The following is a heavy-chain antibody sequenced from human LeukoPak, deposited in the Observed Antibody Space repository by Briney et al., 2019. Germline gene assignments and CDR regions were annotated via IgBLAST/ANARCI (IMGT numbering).Heavy chain of an antibody. CDR3: AKVANWNSGFVAFDI. CDR1: GFTFTGNG. CDR2: FSGSGGST. D-gene: IGHD1-1*01. Sequence: ETGGSLRFSGAASGFTFTGNGRSGVRKAQGKGLEWVSAFSGSGGSTYYADSVKGRFTISRDNSKNTLYLQMNSLRAEDTAVYYCAKVANWNSGFVAFDIWGQGTMVTVSA. V-gene: IGHV3-23*01. J-gene: IGHJ3*02.